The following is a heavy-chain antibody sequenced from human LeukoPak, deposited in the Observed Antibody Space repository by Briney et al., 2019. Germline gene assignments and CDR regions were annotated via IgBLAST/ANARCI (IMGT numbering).Heavy chain of an antibody. CDR3: ASPFTVTSAFDI. CDR1: GYTFTSYS. V-gene: IGHV1-18*01. Sequence: ASVNVSCKASGYTFTSYSISWVRQAPGQGLEWMGWISAYNGNTNYAQKLQGRVTMTTDTSTSTAYMELRSLRSDDTAVYYCASPFTVTSAFDIWGQGTMVAVSS. D-gene: IGHD4-17*01. CDR2: ISAYNGNT. J-gene: IGHJ3*02.